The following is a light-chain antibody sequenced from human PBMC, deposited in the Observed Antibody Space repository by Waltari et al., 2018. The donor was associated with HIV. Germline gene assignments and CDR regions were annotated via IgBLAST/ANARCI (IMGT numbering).Light chain of an antibody. Sequence: DIQLTQSPSFLSASVGDRVTVTCRASQAVDSYLAWCQQKPGKAPRLLIYAASTLQSGVPSRFSGSGSGTEFTLTISSLQPEDFATYYCQQLNSYPFTFGPGTKVDIK. J-gene: IGKJ3*01. CDR3: QQLNSYPFT. V-gene: IGKV1-9*01. CDR2: AAS. CDR1: QAVDSY.